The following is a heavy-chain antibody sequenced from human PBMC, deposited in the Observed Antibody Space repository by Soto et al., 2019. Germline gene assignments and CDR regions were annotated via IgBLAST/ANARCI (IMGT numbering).Heavy chain of an antibody. J-gene: IGHJ5*02. CDR3: SRGQRLSARFDP. CDR2: IYSSGGT. CDR1: GASMSSHY. V-gene: IGHV4-4*07. Sequence: QVHLQESGPGLVKPSETLSLTCSVSGASMSSHYWTWIRQPAGKGLEWIGRIYSSGGTHYTPSLKSRVTISLVRSQNQFSLRLNSVTAADTAVYYGSRGQRLSARFDPWGQGTLVTVSS.